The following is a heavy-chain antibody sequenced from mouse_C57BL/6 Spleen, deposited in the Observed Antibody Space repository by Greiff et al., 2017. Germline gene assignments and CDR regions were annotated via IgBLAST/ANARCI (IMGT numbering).Heavy chain of an antibody. V-gene: IGHV1-55*01. CDR1: GYTFTSYW. Sequence: QVQLQQPGAELVKPGASVKMSCKASGYTFTSYWITWVKQRPGQGLEWIGDIYPGSGSTNYTEKFKSKATLTVDTSSSTAYMQLSSLTSEDSAVYYCARYYGSSPQGRLAFFDYWGQGTTLTVSS. D-gene: IGHD1-1*01. J-gene: IGHJ2*01. CDR2: IYPGSGST. CDR3: ARYYGSSPQGRLAFFDY.